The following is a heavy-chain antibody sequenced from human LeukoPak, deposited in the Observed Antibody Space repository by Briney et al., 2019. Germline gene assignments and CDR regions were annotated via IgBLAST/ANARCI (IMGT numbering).Heavy chain of an antibody. CDR1: GYSISSGYY. J-gene: IGHJ4*02. CDR3: ARDPPREQQLVPGNYDY. CDR2: IYHSGST. V-gene: IGHV4-38-2*02. D-gene: IGHD6-13*01. Sequence: PSETLSLTCTVSGYSISSGYYWGWIRQPPGKGLEWIGSIYHSGSTYYNPSLKSRVTISVDTSKNQFSLKLSSVTAADTAVYYCARDPPREQQLVPGNYDYWGQGTLVTVSS.